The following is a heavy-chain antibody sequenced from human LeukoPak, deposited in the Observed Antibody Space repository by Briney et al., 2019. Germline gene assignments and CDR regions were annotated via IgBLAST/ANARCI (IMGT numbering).Heavy chain of an antibody. CDR2: SHYSGNT. V-gene: IGHV4-39*01. CDR3: ARLYDSSAFYPFDY. J-gene: IGHJ4*02. CDR1: GGSISSGSYY. Sequence: PSETLSLTCTVTGGSISSGSYYWGWIRRPPGKGLEWIGSSHYSGNTYHNPSLDSRVTISVDSSKNQLYLKLSSVTAADTAVYYCARLYDSSAFYPFDYWGQGTLVTVSS. D-gene: IGHD3-22*01.